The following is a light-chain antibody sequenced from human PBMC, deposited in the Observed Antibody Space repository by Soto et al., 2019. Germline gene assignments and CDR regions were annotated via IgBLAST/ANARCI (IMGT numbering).Light chain of an antibody. CDR2: DAS. CDR3: QQYDNSPFT. V-gene: IGKV3D-15*02. Sequence: ETVMTQSPATLSVSPGERVTLSCRASHAISRNVAWHQQKPGQAPRLLIYDASTRATGIPDRFSGSGSGTDFTLTIRRLEPEDFAMYFCQQYDNSPFTFGPGTKVDIK. J-gene: IGKJ3*01. CDR1: HAISRN.